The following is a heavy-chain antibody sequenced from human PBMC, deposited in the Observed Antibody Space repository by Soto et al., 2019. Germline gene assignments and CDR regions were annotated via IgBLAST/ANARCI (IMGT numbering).Heavy chain of an antibody. CDR2: IYYSGST. CDR1: GGSISSGGYY. J-gene: IGHJ6*02. CDR3: ARDGRDGIDV. V-gene: IGHV4-31*03. Sequence: SETLSLTCTVSGGSISSGGYYWSWFRQHPGKGLEWIGYIYYSGSTYYNPSLKSRVTISVDTSKNQFSLKLSSVTAADTAVYYCARDGRDGIDVWGQGTTVTVSS.